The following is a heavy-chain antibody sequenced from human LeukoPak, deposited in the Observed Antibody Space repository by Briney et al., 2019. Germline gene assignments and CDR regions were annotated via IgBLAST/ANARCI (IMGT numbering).Heavy chain of an antibody. V-gene: IGHV4-59*01. Sequence: SETLSLTCTVSGGSISSYYWSWIRQPPGKGLEWIGYIYYSGSTNYNPSLKSRVTISVDTSKNQFSLKLSSVTAVDTAVYYCARSEGYSSGWLPPGYWGQGTLVTVSS. D-gene: IGHD6-19*01. CDR1: GGSISSYY. J-gene: IGHJ4*02. CDR3: ARSEGYSSGWLPPGY. CDR2: IYYSGST.